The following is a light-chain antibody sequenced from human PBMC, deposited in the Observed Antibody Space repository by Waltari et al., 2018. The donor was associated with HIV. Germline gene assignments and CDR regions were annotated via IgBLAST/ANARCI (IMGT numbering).Light chain of an antibody. CDR1: QGIANW. CDR3: QQTNSSPIT. CDR2: GAS. V-gene: IGKV1D-12*01. J-gene: IGKJ5*01. Sequence: DIQMTQFPSSVSASVGDRVTMTCRATQGIANWVAWYQQKPGKAPKLLIHGASILQEGVPSRFSGSGSGTIFTLTIKTLQPEDFATYFCQQTNSSPITFGQGTRLDSK.